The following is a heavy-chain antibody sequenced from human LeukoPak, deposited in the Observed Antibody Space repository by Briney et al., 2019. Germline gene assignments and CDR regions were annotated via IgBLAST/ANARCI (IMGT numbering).Heavy chain of an antibody. CDR2: IIPIFGTA. Sequence: ASVKVSCKASGGTFSSYAISWVRQAPGQGLEWMGGIIPIFGTANYAQKFQGRVTITADESTSTAYMELSSLRSEDTAVYYCARKPETDDYGDYSTLYFQHWGQGTLVTVSS. CDR3: ARKPETDDYGDYSTLYFQH. J-gene: IGHJ1*01. D-gene: IGHD4-17*01. V-gene: IGHV1-69*13. CDR1: GGTFSSYA.